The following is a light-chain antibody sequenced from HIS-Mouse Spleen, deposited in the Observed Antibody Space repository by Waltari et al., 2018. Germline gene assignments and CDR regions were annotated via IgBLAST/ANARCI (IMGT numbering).Light chain of an antibody. CDR3: NSRDSSGNHVV. J-gene: IGLJ2*01. CDR1: SLSSYY. Sequence: SSELTQDPAVSVALGQTVRITCQGDSLSSYYASWYQQKPGQAPVLVIYGKNTRPSGIPDRFSGSSSGNTASLTITGAQAEDEADYYCNSRDSSGNHVVFGGGTKLTVL. CDR2: GKN. V-gene: IGLV3-19*01.